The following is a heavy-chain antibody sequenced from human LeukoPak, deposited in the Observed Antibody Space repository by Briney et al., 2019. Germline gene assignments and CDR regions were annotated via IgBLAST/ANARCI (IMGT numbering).Heavy chain of an antibody. D-gene: IGHD3-10*01. CDR2: INPNSGGT. V-gene: IGHV1-2*04. CDR1: GYTLTGYY. J-gene: IGHJ4*02. CDR3: AREELGGYYGSGSYSY. Sequence: ASVKVSCKASGYTLTGYYMHWVRQAPGQGLEWMGWINPNSGGTNYAQKFQGWVTMTRDTSISTAYMELSRLRSDDTAVYYCAREELGGYYGSGSYSYWGQGTLVTVSS.